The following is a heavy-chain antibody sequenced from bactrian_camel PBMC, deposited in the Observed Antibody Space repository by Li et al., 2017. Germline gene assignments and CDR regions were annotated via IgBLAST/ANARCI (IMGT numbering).Heavy chain of an antibody. CDR3: AAATTEGGWADWTRYTY. D-gene: IGHD4*01. V-gene: IGHV3S40*01. J-gene: IGHJ4*01. CDR2: IYFGGAGT. CDR1: RYPYTTDH. Sequence: VQLVESGGGSVQAGGSLRLSCGLPRYPYTTDHMGWFRQAPGKGREGVAAIYFGGAGTFYADTVKGRFTISQTNVKNTVYLQMNNLKPEDTAMYYCAAATTEGGWADWTRYTYRGQGTQVTVSS.